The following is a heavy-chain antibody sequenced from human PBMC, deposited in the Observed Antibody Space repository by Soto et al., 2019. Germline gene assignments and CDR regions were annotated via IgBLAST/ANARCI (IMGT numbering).Heavy chain of an antibody. CDR3: AKDIGAGSRDAFDI. V-gene: IGHV3-9*01. CDR1: GFTFDDYA. CDR2: ISWNSGSI. Sequence: SLRLSCAASGFTFDDYAMRWVRQAPGKGLEWVSGISWNSGSIGYADSVKGRFTISRDNAKNSLYLQMNSLRAEDTALYYCAKDIGAGSRDAFDIWGQGTMVTVSS. J-gene: IGHJ3*02. D-gene: IGHD3-16*01.